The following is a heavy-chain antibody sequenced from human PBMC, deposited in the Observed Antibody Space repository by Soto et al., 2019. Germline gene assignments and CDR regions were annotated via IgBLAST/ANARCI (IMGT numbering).Heavy chain of an antibody. J-gene: IGHJ4*02. V-gene: IGHV3-64D*08. Sequence: HPGGSLRLSCSASGFTFSSYAMHWVRQAPGKGLEYVSAISSNGGSTYYADSVKGRFTISSDNSKNTLYLQMSSLRAEDTAVYYCVKDWRDTAMVASLSSYWGQGTLVTVSS. CDR1: GFTFSSYA. CDR3: VKDWRDTAMVASLSSY. CDR2: ISSNGGST. D-gene: IGHD5-18*01.